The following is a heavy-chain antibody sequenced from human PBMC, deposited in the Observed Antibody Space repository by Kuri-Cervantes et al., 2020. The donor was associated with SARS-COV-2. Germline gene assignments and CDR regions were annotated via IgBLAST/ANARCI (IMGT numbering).Heavy chain of an antibody. CDR2: ISYDGSNK. V-gene: IGHV3-30-3*01. J-gene: IGHJ4*02. Sequence: GESLKISCVASGFTFSSYAMHWVRQAPGKGLEWVAVISYDGSNKYYADSVKGRFTISRDNSKNTLYLQMNSLRAEDTAVYYCARESGSGNFDYWGQGTLVTVSS. CDR1: GFTFSSYA. D-gene: IGHD3-10*01. CDR3: ARESGSGNFDY.